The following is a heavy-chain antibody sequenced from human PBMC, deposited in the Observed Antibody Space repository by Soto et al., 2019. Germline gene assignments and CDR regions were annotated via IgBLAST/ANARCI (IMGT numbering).Heavy chain of an antibody. V-gene: IGHV4-31*03. CDR2: FYYSGDT. D-gene: IGHD6-13*01. CDR1: GDSISSGGYH. J-gene: IGHJ4*02. Sequence: QVQLQESGPGLVEPSQTLSLTCNVSGDSISSGGYHWSWIRQHPGKGLEWIVYFYYSGDTYYNPSLKSRVAISVHTSKKQFSLNLSSVTAADTAVYYCARLAYSSRGGQFFDYWGQGVLVTVSS. CDR3: ARLAYSSRGGQFFDY.